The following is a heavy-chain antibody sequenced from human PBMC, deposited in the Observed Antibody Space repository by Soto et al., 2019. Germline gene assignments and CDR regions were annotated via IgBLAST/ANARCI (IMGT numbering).Heavy chain of an antibody. Sequence: VQLVESGGGLVQPGGSLRLSCAASGFTFSSYWMSWVRQAPGKGLEWVANIKQDGSEKYYVDSVKGRFTISRDNDKNSLYLQMNSLRAEDTAVYYCAREKVVAATEYFDLWGRGTLVTVSS. J-gene: IGHJ2*01. CDR2: IKQDGSEK. D-gene: IGHD2-15*01. V-gene: IGHV3-7*03. CDR3: AREKVVAATEYFDL. CDR1: GFTFSSYW.